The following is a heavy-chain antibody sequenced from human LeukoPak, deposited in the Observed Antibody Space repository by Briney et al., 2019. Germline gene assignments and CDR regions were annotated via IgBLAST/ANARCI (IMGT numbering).Heavy chain of an antibody. Sequence: PGGSLRLSCAASGFTFSSYWMSWVRQAPGKGLEWVANIKQDGSEKYYVDSVKGRFTISRDNAKNSLYLQMNSLRAEDTAVYYCARESSSWSQSDPFDYWGQGTLVTVSS. D-gene: IGHD6-13*01. CDR3: ARESSSWSQSDPFDY. CDR2: IKQDGSEK. J-gene: IGHJ4*02. V-gene: IGHV3-7*01. CDR1: GFTFSSYW.